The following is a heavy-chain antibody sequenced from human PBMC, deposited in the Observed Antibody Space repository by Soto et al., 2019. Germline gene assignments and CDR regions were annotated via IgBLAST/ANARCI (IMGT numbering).Heavy chain of an antibody. CDR1: GGSIISGGYY. CDR2: IYYSGST. V-gene: IGHV4-31*03. D-gene: IGHD3-10*01. Sequence: SLTLSVTCTVSGGSIISGGYYWSWNRQHPGKGLEWIGYIYYSGSTYYNPSLKSRVTISVDTSKNQFSLKLSSVTAADTAVYYCARYRFNMVRGVISRNFDYWGQGTLVTVSS. J-gene: IGHJ4*02. CDR3: ARYRFNMVRGVISRNFDY.